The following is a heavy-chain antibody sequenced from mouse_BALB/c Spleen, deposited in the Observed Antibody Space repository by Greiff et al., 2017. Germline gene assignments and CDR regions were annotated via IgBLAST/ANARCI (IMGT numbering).Heavy chain of an antibody. CDR2: ISTYYGNT. CDR3: ARRWLLRPSAMDY. Sequence: QVQLQQSGPELVRPGVSVKISCKGSSYTFTDYAMHWVKQSHAKSLEWIGVISTYYGNTNYNQKFKGKATMTVDKSSSTAYMELARLTSEDTAVYYCARRWLLRPSAMDYWGQGTSVTVSS. CDR1: SYTFTDYA. J-gene: IGHJ4*01. D-gene: IGHD2-3*01. V-gene: IGHV1-67*01.